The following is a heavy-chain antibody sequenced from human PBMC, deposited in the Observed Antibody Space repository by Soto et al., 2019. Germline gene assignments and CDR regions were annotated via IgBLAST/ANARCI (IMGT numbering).Heavy chain of an antibody. CDR1: GYTFTSYG. J-gene: IGHJ1*01. D-gene: IGHD6-13*01. Sequence: ASVKVSCKASGYTFTSYGISWVRQAPGQGLEWMGWISAYNGNTNYAQKLQGRVTMTTDTSTSTAYMELRSLRSDDTAVYYCAWSSSWFPIPGYFQHWGQGTLVTVSS. CDR3: AWSSSWFPIPGYFQH. CDR2: ISAYNGNT. V-gene: IGHV1-18*01.